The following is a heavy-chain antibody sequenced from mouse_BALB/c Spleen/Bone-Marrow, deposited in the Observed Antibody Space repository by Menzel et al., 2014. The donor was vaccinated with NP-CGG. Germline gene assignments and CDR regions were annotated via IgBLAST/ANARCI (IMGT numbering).Heavy chain of an antibody. CDR2: IDPSDSET. J-gene: IGHJ4*01. CDR1: GYSFTSYW. Sequence: VQLQESGPQLVRPGASVKISCKASGYSFTSYWMHWVEQRPGQGLEWIGMIDPSDSETRLNQKFKDKATLTVDKSSSTAYMQLSSPTSEDSAVYYCARVWDEGSYAMDYWGQGTSVTVSS. D-gene: IGHD4-1*01. CDR3: ARVWDEGSYAMDY. V-gene: IGHV1S126*01.